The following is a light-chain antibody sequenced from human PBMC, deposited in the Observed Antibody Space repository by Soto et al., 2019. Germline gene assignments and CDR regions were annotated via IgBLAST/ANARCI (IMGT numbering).Light chain of an antibody. CDR1: QGISSY. CDR3: QQYYSYPQT. Sequence: AIRMTQSPSSLSASTGDRVTITCRASQGISSYLAWYQQKPGKAPKLLIYAASTLQSGVPSRFSGSGSGTDFTLTISCLQSEDFATYYCQQYYSYPQTFGQGTLLETK. V-gene: IGKV1-8*01. J-gene: IGKJ5*01. CDR2: AAS.